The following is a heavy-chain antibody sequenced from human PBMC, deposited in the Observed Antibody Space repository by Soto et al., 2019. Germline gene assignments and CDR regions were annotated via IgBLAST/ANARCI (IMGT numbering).Heavy chain of an antibody. Sequence: GESLKISCAASGFTFSSYWMHWVRQAPGKGLVWVSRINSDGSSTSYADSVKGRFTISRDNAKNTLYLQMNSLRAEDTAVYYCARGLGYEYLWFDPWGQGTLVTVSS. D-gene: IGHD6-13*01. J-gene: IGHJ5*02. CDR1: GFTFSSYW. V-gene: IGHV3-74*01. CDR3: ARGLGYEYLWFDP. CDR2: INSDGSST.